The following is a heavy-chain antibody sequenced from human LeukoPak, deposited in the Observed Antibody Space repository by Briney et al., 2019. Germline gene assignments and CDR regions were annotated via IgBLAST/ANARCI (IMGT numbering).Heavy chain of an antibody. CDR2: IYYSGST. CDR1: GGSVSSGSYY. Sequence: SETLSLTCTVSGGSVSSGSYYWSWIRQPPGKGLEWIGYIYYSGSTNYNPSLKSRVTISVDTSKNQFSLKLSSVTAADTAVYYCARGHIVVVPAAAYYYGMDVWGKGTTVTVSS. D-gene: IGHD2-2*01. V-gene: IGHV4-61*01. CDR3: ARGHIVVVPAAAYYYGMDV. J-gene: IGHJ6*04.